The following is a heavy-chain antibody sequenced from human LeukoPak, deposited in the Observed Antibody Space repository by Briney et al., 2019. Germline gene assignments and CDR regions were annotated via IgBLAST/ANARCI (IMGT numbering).Heavy chain of an antibody. D-gene: IGHD3-3*01. CDR1: GFTFSNYA. CDR2: ISGSGGTT. CDR3: ARRFFDY. V-gene: IGHV3-23*01. Sequence: GGSLRLSCAASGFTFSNYAMSWVRQAPGKGLEWVLGISGSGGTTYYADSVKGRFTISRDNAKNSLYLQMNSLRAEDTAVYYCARRFFDYWGQGTLVTVSS. J-gene: IGHJ4*02.